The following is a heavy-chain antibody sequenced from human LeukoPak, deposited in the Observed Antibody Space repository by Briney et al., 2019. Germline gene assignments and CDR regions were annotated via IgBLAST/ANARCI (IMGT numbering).Heavy chain of an antibody. Sequence: PGGSLRLSCGASGFTFSSFWMHWVRQAPGKGLVWVSLINPDGSTTSYADSVKGRFTVSRDNAKNTLYLQMNSLRAEDTAVYYCAHSWLPTGDWGQGTLVTVSS. J-gene: IGHJ4*02. CDR2: INPDGSTT. D-gene: IGHD6-19*01. CDR1: GFTFSSFW. V-gene: IGHV3-74*01. CDR3: AHSWLPTGD.